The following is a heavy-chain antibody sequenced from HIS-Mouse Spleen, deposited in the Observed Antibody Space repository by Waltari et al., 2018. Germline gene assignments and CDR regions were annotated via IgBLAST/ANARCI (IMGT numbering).Heavy chain of an antibody. CDR1: GGSISRRRYY. J-gene: IGHJ2*01. V-gene: IGHV4-39*01. CDR2: IYYSGST. CDR3: ARHNLNYWYFDL. Sequence: QLQLQESGPGLVKPSETLSLTCTVSGGSISRRRYYWGWLRQPPGKGLEWIGSIYYSGSTYYNPSLKSRVTISVDTSKNQFSLKLSSVTAADTAVYYCARHNLNYWYFDLWGRGTLVTVSS.